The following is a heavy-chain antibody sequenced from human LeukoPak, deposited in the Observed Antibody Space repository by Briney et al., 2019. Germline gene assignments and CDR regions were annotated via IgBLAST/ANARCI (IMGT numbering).Heavy chain of an antibody. Sequence: SGPALVKPTQTLTLTCTFSGFSLSTSGVGAGWFRQPPGKALEWLALIYWDDDERYSPSLKNRLTITKDTSKNQVVLTMTNMDPVDTATYYCAHMTYARLDYWGQGTLVTVSS. V-gene: IGHV2-5*02. J-gene: IGHJ4*02. CDR3: AHMTYARLDY. CDR2: IYWDDDE. CDR1: GFSLSTSGVG.